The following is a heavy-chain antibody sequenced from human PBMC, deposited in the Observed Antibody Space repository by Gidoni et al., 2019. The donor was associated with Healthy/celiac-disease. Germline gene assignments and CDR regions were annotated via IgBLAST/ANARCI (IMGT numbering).Heavy chain of an antibody. J-gene: IGHJ6*02. CDR2: IYTSGST. D-gene: IGHD6-19*01. CDR3: ARDQSSRQWLVRWYYGMDV. CDR1: GGAISSGSYY. V-gene: IGHV4-61*02. Sequence: QVQLQESGPGLVKPSQTLSLTCTVSGGAISSGSYYWSWIRQPAGKGLEWIGRIYTSGSTNYNPSLKSRVTISVDTSKNQFSLKLSSVTAADTAVYYCARDQSSRQWLVRWYYGMDVWGQGTTVTVSS.